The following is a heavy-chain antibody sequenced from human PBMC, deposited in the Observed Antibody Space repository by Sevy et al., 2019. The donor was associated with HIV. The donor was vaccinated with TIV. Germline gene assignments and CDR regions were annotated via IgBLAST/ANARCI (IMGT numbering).Heavy chain of an antibody. CDR1: GYSISSGYY. CDR3: ARLGYSSSWAGFDY. Sequence: SETLSLTCAVSGYSISSGYYWGWIRQPPGKGLEWIGSIYHSGSTHYNPSLKSRVTISVDTSKNQFSLKLSSVTAADTAVYYCARLGYSSSWAGFDYWGQGTLVTVSS. D-gene: IGHD6-13*01. V-gene: IGHV4-38-2*01. CDR2: IYHSGST. J-gene: IGHJ4*02.